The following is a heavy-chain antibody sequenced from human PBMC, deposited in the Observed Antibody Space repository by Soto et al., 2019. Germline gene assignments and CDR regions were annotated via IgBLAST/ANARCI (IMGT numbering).Heavy chain of an antibody. D-gene: IGHD3-22*01. Sequence: GGSLRLSCAASGFTFSSYWMSWVRQAPGKGLEWVANIKEDGSEIYYVDSVKGRFTISRDNAKRSLYLQMSSLRAEDTALYYCARDITYYDSSGYYFAGGYYYGMDVWGQGTTVTVSS. J-gene: IGHJ6*02. CDR1: GFTFSSYW. CDR3: ARDITYYDSSGYYFAGGYYYGMDV. CDR2: IKEDGSEI. V-gene: IGHV3-7*05.